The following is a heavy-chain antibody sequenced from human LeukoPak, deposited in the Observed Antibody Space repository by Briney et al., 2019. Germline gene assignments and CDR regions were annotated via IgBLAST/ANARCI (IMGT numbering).Heavy chain of an antibody. CDR1: GGSITTTNW. D-gene: IGHD1-26*01. J-gene: IGHJ4*02. V-gene: IGHV4-4*02. CDR2: VHLNGAT. CDR3: TRESGAFSPFGF. Sequence: SETLSLTCAVSGGSITTTNWWSWVRQPPGKGLEWIGEVHLNGATNYNPFLESRFSMSIDKSNNHLSLEVTSVTAADTAMYYCTRESGAFSPFGFWGQGTLVTVSS.